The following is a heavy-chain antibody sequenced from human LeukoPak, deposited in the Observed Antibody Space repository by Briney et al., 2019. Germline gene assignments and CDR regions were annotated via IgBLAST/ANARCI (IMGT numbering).Heavy chain of an antibody. J-gene: IGHJ4*02. CDR1: GFTFSSYS. Sequence: PGGSLRLSCAASGFTFSSYSMNWVRQAPGKGLEWVSYISSSSSTIYYADSVKGRFTISRDNAKNSLYLQMNSLRADDTAVYYCARDKGVGAKDYWGQGTLVTVSS. D-gene: IGHD1-26*01. CDR3: ARDKGVGAKDY. V-gene: IGHV3-48*01. CDR2: ISSSSSTI.